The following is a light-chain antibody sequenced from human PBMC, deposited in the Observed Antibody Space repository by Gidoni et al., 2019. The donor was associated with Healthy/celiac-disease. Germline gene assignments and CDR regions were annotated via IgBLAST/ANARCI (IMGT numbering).Light chain of an antibody. CDR3: QQSYSTPLT. CDR2: AAS. V-gene: IGKV1-39*01. J-gene: IGKJ4*01. CDR1: QSISSY. Sequence: DIQMTQSPSSLSASVGDRVTITCRASQSISSYLNWYQQKPGKAPKLLIYAASSLQSGVPSRFSGIGSGTDFTLTIISLQPEDFATYYCQQSYSTPLTFGGGTKVEIK.